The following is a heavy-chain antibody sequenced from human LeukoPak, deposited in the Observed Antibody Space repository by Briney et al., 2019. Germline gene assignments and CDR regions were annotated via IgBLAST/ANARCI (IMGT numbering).Heavy chain of an antibody. CDR3: NAAGTFDY. CDR1: GFTFSSYA. J-gene: IGHJ4*02. V-gene: IGHV3-30-3*01. D-gene: IGHD6-13*01. Sequence: GGSLRLSCAASGFTFSSYAMHWVRQAPGKGLEWVAVISYDGSNKYYADSVKGRFTISRDNSKNTLYLQMNSLRAEDTAVYYCNAAGTFDYWGQGTLVTVSS. CDR2: ISYDGSNK.